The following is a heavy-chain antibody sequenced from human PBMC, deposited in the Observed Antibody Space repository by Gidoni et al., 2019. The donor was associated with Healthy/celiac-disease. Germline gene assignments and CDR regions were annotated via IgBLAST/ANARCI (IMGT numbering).Heavy chain of an antibody. CDR3: AREARYYGRAFDI. J-gene: IGHJ3*02. CDR1: GFTFSSYE. D-gene: IGHD3-10*01. CDR2: ISSSGSTI. Sequence: EVQLLESGGGLVQPGGSLRLSFAASGFTFSSYEMNWVRQAPGKGLEWVSYISSSGSTIYYADSVKGRFTISRDNAKNSLYLQMNSLRAEDTAVYYCAREARYYGRAFDIWGQGTMVTVSS. V-gene: IGHV3-48*03.